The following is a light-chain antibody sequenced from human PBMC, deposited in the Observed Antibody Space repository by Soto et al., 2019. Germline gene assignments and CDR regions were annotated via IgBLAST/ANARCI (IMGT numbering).Light chain of an antibody. Sequence: EIVMTQSPATLSVSPGERATLSCRASQSVSSNLAWYQQKPGQAPRLLIYDASTRATGIPARFSGSGSGTEFTLTISTLQSEDFAIYYCHQYNNWPLTFGPGTKVDIK. CDR2: DAS. CDR3: HQYNNWPLT. V-gene: IGKV3-15*01. J-gene: IGKJ3*01. CDR1: QSVSSN.